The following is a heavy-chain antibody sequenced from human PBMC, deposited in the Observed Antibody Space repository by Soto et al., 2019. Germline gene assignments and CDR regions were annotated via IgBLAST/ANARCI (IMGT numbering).Heavy chain of an antibody. CDR1: GFTFDDYA. CDR2: ISWNSGSI. CDR3: AKVARALAAPFDY. V-gene: IGHV3-9*01. J-gene: IGHJ4*02. Sequence: EVQLVESGGGLVQPGRSLRLSCAASGFTFDDYAMHWVRQAPGKGLEWVSGISWNSGSIGYADSVKGRFTISRDNAKNYLYLQMNSLRAEDTALYYCAKVARALAAPFDYWGQGTLVTVSS.